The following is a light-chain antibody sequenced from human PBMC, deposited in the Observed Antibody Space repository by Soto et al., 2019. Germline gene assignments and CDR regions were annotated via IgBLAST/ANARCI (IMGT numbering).Light chain of an antibody. Sequence: EIVMTQSPGTLSVSPGEGATLSCRASQSVSSNLAWYQQKPGQAPRLVMYGASSRATGVPARFSGRGSGTEFTLTVSSLQSADFAVYYCQQYDEWPLTFXQGTKVDI. CDR1: QSVSSN. CDR3: QQYDEWPLT. V-gene: IGKV3-15*01. CDR2: GAS. J-gene: IGKJ1*01.